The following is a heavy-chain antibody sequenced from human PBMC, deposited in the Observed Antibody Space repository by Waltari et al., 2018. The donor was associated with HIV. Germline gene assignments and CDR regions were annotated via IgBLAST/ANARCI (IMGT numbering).Heavy chain of an antibody. V-gene: IGHV4-38-2*02. CDR1: GYSISSGYY. D-gene: IGHD6-13*01. CDR3: ARDSVGYSVLSGYYGMDV. J-gene: IGHJ6*02. CDR2: IYHSGST. Sequence: QVQLQESGPGLVKPSETLSLTCAVSGYSISSGYYWGWIRQPPGKGLEWIGSIYHSGSTYHNPSLKSRVTISVDTSKNQFSLKLSSVTAADTAVYYCARDSVGYSVLSGYYGMDVWGQGTTVTVSS.